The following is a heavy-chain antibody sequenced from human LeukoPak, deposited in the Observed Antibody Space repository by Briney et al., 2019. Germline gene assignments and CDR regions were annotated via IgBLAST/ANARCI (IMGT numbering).Heavy chain of an antibody. CDR3: ARRLRNDPGGHDFKGAFDI. CDR2: IYYGGST. J-gene: IGHJ3*02. V-gene: IGHV4-39*01. CDR1: GGSISSSSYY. D-gene: IGHD3-16*01. Sequence: PSETLSLTCTVSGGSISSSSYYWGWIRQPPGKGLEWIGSIYYGGSTYYNPSLKSRVTISVDTSKNQFSLKLSSVTAADTAVYYCARRLRNDPGGHDFKGAFDIWGQGTMVTVSS.